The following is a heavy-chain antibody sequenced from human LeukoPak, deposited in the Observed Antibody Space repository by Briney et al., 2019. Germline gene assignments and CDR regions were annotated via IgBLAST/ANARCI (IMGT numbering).Heavy chain of an antibody. Sequence: PSGTLSLTCTVSGGSISSYYWSWIRQPPGKGLEWIGYIYYSGSTNYNPSLKSRVTISVDTSKNQFSLKLSSVTAADTAVYYCARVARYFDPSVFDYWGQGTLVTVSS. V-gene: IGHV4-59*01. J-gene: IGHJ4*02. CDR1: GGSISSYY. CDR3: ARVARYFDPSVFDY. D-gene: IGHD3-9*01. CDR2: IYYSGST.